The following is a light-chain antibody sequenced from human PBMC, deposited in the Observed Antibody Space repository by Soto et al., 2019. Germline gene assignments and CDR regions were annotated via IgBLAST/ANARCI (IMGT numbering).Light chain of an antibody. V-gene: IGLV2-23*02. J-gene: IGLJ1*01. CDR1: SSDVGGYNS. CDR2: EVT. CDR3: SSYAGDSTLV. Sequence: QSVLAQPASVSGSPGQSITISCTGTSSDVGGYNSVSWYQQHPGKAPKLVIYEVTKRPSGVSNRFSGSKSGNTASLTISGLQAEDEADYYCSSYAGDSTLVFGTGTKVTVL.